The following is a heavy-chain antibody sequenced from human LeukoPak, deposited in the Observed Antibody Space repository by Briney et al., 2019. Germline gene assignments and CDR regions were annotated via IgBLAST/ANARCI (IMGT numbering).Heavy chain of an antibody. Sequence: ASVKVSCKASGYTFTGYYIHWVRQAPGQGLEWMGGLNPDTGSTNYAQKFQARVIMTRDTSINTAYMELRRLRYDDTAMYFCARESFSGSGRLNWFAPWGQGTLVTVSA. CDR2: LNPDTGST. D-gene: IGHD3-10*01. CDR1: GYTFTGYY. CDR3: ARESFSGSGRLNWFAP. J-gene: IGHJ5*02. V-gene: IGHV1-2*02.